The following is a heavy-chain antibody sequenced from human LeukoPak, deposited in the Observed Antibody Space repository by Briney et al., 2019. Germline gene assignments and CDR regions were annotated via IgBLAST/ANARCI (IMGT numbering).Heavy chain of an antibody. D-gene: IGHD5-24*01. CDR3: ARDRWLQRDWFDP. J-gene: IGHJ5*02. CDR1: GYTFTGYY. Sequence: ASVKVSCKASGYTFTGYYIHWVRQAPGQGLEWMGWINPNSGGTNNAQKFQGRVTMTRDTSISTAYMELSRLRSDDTAVYYCARDRWLQRDWFDPWGQGTLVTVSS. CDR2: INPNSGGT. V-gene: IGHV1-2*02.